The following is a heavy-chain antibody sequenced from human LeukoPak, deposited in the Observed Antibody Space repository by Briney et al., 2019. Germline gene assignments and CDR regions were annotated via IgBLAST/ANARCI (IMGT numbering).Heavy chain of an antibody. CDR2: FDPEDGET. D-gene: IGHD1-26*01. Sequence: GASVKVSCKASGGTFSSYTISWVRQAPGQGLEWMGGFDPEDGETIYAQKFQGRVTMTEDTSTDTAYMELSSLRSEDTAVYYCATREVGATPDADYWGQGTLVTVSS. CDR1: GGTFSSYT. V-gene: IGHV1-24*01. J-gene: IGHJ4*02. CDR3: ATREVGATPDADY.